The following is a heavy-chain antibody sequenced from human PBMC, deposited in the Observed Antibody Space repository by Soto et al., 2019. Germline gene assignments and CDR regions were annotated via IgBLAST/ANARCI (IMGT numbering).Heavy chain of an antibody. J-gene: IGHJ4*02. D-gene: IGHD3-10*01. V-gene: IGHV4-34*01. CDR1: GGSFSAYY. CDR3: ARAGFSYGHLLF. CDR2: INHSGGT. Sequence: PSETLSLTCAVYGGSFSAYYWSWIRQPPGKGLEWIGEINHSGGTSYNPSLKSRAAISMDTSKNQFSLSLTSVTAADTAVYYCARAGFSYGHLLFWGQGIRVTVSS.